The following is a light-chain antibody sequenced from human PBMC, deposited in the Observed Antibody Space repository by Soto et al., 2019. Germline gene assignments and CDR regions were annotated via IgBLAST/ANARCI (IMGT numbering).Light chain of an antibody. CDR2: DTS. CDR3: LLSYSGALVV. Sequence: QAVVTQEPSLTVSPGGTVTLTCGSSTGAVTSGHYPYRFQQKPGQAPRTLIYDTSNKHSWTPARFSGSLLGGKAALTLSGAQPEDEAEYYCLLSYSGALVVFGGGTQLTVL. V-gene: IGLV7-46*01. CDR1: TGAVTSGHY. J-gene: IGLJ2*01.